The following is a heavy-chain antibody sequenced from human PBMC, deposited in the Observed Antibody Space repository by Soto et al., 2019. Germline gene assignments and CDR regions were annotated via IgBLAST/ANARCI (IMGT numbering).Heavy chain of an antibody. J-gene: IGHJ4*02. Sequence: QTPGKGLEWVAVISYDGSNKYYADSVKGRFTISRDNSKNTLYLQMNSLRAEDTAVYYCAKDRSLVRGPMPYWGQGTLVTVSS. CDR2: ISYDGSNK. CDR3: AKDRSLVRGPMPY. D-gene: IGHD3-10*01. V-gene: IGHV3-30*18.